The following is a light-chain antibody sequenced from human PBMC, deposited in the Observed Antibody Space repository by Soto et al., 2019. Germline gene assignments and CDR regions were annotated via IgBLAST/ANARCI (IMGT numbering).Light chain of an antibody. CDR2: DST. J-gene: IGLJ1*01. V-gene: IGLV1-40*01. Sequence: QSVLTQPPSVSGAPGQRVTISCTGSSSNIGAGYHVHWYQQLPGTAPNLLIYDSTNRPSGVPDRFSGSKSGTSASLAITGLQAEDEADFYCQSYDSSLRDYVFGTGTKLTVL. CDR3: QSYDSSLRDYV. CDR1: SSNIGAGYH.